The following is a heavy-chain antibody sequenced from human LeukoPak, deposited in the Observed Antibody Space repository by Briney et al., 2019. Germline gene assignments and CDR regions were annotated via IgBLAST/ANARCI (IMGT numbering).Heavy chain of an antibody. CDR2: IYYSGST. Sequence: PSETLSLTCTVSGGSISSYYWSWIRQPPGKGLEWIGYIYYSGSTNYNPSLKSRVTISVDTSKNQFSLKLSSVTAADTAVYYCVRDNIVRHQGFDNWGQGTLVTVSS. CDR3: VRDNIVRHQGFDN. CDR1: GGSISSYY. V-gene: IGHV4-59*01. J-gene: IGHJ4*02. D-gene: IGHD5-12*01.